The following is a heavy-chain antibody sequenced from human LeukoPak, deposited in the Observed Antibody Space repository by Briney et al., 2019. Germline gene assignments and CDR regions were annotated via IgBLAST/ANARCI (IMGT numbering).Heavy chain of an antibody. J-gene: IGHJ5*02. D-gene: IGHD2-2*01. V-gene: IGHV4-4*07. CDR3: AREGLYCSSTSCYRAEFDP. CDR1: GGSISSYY. Sequence: SETLSLTCTVSGGSISSYYWSWIRQPAGKGLEWIGRVYTSGSTNYNPSLKSRVTMSVDTSKNQFSLKLSSVTAADTAVYYCAREGLYCSSTSCYRAEFDPWGQGTLVTVSS. CDR2: VYTSGST.